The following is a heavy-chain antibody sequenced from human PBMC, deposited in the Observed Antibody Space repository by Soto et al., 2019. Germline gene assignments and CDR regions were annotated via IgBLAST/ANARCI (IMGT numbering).Heavy chain of an antibody. Sequence: EVQLVEYGGGLVQPGGSLRLSCAASGFTFSSYWMHWVRQAPGKGLVWVSRINSDGSSTSYADSVKGRFTISRDNAKNTLYLQMNRLRAEDTAVYYCARDLSEQQLVGTNVMDVWGQGTTVTVSS. CDR1: GFTFSSYW. J-gene: IGHJ6*01. D-gene: IGHD6-13*01. V-gene: IGHV3-74*01. CDR2: INSDGSST. CDR3: ARDLSEQQLVGTNVMDV.